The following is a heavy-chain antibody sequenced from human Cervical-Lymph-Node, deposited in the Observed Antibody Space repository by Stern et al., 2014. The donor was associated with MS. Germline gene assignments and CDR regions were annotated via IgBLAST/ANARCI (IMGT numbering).Heavy chain of an antibody. D-gene: IGHD5-12*01. CDR2: IFPRDSNT. CDR3: ARSPATPSGYDRFDY. V-gene: IGHV5-51*03. Sequence: EVQLVESGAEVKKPGESLKISCEASGYLFDDYWIGWVRQMSGRGLELVAIIFPRDSNTRYSPSVQGQVTISADKSISTAYLQWCSLKASDPAMYYCARSPATPSGYDRFDYWGQGALVTVSS. CDR1: GYLFDDYW. J-gene: IGHJ4*02.